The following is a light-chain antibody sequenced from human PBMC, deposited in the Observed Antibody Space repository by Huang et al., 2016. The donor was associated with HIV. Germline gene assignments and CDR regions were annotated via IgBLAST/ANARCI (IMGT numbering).Light chain of an antibody. J-gene: IGKJ3*01. Sequence: DIQMTQSPSSLSASVGDRVTITCRARQRLSSYLNWYQQKPGKARKLLSDATSSLQSGVTSRFSGSGSGTDFTLTISSRQPEDFATYYCQQSYSTPFTFGPGTKVDIK. CDR1: QRLSSY. V-gene: IGKV1-39*01. CDR2: ATS. CDR3: QQSYSTPFT.